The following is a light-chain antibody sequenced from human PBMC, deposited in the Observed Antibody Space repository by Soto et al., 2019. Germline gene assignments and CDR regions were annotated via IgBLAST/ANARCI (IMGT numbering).Light chain of an antibody. CDR3: QQYGSSSWT. V-gene: IGKV3-20*01. Sequence: GLTQSPGILSLSPGEGATLSCRASQSVSNDFLAWYQQKPGQAPRLLIYGASTRATDVPDRFSGSGSGADFTLTISRLEPEDFAVYYCQQYGSSSWTFGQGTKVDIK. J-gene: IGKJ1*01. CDR2: GAS. CDR1: QSVSNDF.